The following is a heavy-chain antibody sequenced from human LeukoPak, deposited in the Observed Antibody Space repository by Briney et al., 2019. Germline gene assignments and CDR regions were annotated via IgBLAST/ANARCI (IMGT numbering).Heavy chain of an antibody. CDR1: GGCISSGGYY. D-gene: IGHD3-22*01. Sequence: SETLSLTCTVSGGCISSGGYYWSWIRQHPGKGLEWIGYIYYSGSTYYNPSLKSRVTISVDTSKNQFSLKLSSVTAADTAVYYCARGRYYYDSSGAFQHWGQGTLVTVSS. CDR3: ARGRYYYDSSGAFQH. V-gene: IGHV4-31*03. CDR2: IYYSGST. J-gene: IGHJ1*01.